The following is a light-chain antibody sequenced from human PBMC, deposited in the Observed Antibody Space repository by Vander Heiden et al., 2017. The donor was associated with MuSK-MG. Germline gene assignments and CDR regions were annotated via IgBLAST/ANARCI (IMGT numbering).Light chain of an antibody. Sequence: QATLTQPRSGSRPPGQSVTISCTGTSDDVGGHKYVSWYQQHPGKAPQLILFDVNERPSGVPGRFSGSKSGNTASLTISGLQAEDEADYYCCSYASTNTFFGTGTKVTVL. CDR1: SDDVGGHKY. J-gene: IGLJ1*01. CDR2: DVN. CDR3: CSYASTNTF. V-gene: IGLV2-11*01.